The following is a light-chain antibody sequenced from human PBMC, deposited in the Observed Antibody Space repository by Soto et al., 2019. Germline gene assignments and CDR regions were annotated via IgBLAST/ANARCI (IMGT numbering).Light chain of an antibody. CDR1: QTILNY. J-gene: IGKJ3*01. CDR3: QQSFTAVFT. CDR2: GAS. Sequence: DIQLTQSPSSLSASVGDTVTITCRASQTILNYLNWYQQKPGRAPNLLIYGASSLQSGVPSRFSGSGSETDFTLTINNLQPEDFATYYCQQSFTAVFTFGPGTKVDIK. V-gene: IGKV1-39*01.